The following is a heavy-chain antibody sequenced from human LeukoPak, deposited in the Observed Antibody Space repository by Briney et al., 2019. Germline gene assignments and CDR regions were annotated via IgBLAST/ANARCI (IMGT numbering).Heavy chain of an antibody. CDR2: IYYSGST. Sequence: SETLSLTCTVSGGSISSFYWSWIRQPPGKALEWIGYIYYSGSTNYNPSLKSRVTISVDTSKNQFSLKLSSVTAADTAMYYCARQKPSHSSGWNYYFDYWGQGTLVTVSS. V-gene: IGHV4-59*08. CDR3: ARQKPSHSSGWNYYFDY. CDR1: GGSISSFY. D-gene: IGHD6-19*01. J-gene: IGHJ4*02.